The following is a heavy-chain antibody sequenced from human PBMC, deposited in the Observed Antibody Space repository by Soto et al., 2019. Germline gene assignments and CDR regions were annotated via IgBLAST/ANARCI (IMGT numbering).Heavy chain of an antibody. CDR3: ARGSIAAVHNWFDP. V-gene: IGHV4-34*01. CDR1: GGSFSGYY. D-gene: IGHD6-6*01. CDR2: INHSGST. Sequence: SETLSLTCAFYGGSFSGYYWSWIRQPPGKGLEWIGEINHSGSTNYNPSLKSRVTISVDTSKNQFSLKLSSVTAADTAVYYCARGSIAAVHNWFDPWGQGTLVTVSS. J-gene: IGHJ5*02.